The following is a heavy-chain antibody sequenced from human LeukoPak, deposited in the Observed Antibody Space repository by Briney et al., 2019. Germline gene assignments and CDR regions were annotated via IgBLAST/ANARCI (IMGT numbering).Heavy chain of an antibody. CDR2: ISSSGSTI. CDR3: ARDSSGWPFDY. Sequence: GGSLRLSCAASGFTFSSYEMNWVRQAPGKGLEWVSYISSSGSTIYYADSVKGRFTISRDNAKNSLYLQMNSLRAEDTAVYYCARDSSGWPFDYWGQGTLVTVSS. CDR1: GFTFSSYE. J-gene: IGHJ4*02. V-gene: IGHV3-48*03. D-gene: IGHD6-19*01.